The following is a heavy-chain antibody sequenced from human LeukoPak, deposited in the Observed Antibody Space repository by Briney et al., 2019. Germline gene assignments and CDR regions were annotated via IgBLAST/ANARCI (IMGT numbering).Heavy chain of an antibody. J-gene: IGHJ3*02. Sequence: SETLSLTCTVSGGSINSYYWSWIRQPPGMGLGWIGYIYYSASTNYNPSLKSRVTISVDTSKNQFSLKLSSVTAADTAVYYCARYYDAFDIWGQGTMVTVSS. CDR3: ARYYDAFDI. D-gene: IGHD2-8*01. CDR1: GGSINSYY. V-gene: IGHV4-59*08. CDR2: IYYSAST.